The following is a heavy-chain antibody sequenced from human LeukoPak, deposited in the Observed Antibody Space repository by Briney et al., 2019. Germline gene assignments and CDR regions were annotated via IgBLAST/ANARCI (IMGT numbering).Heavy chain of an antibody. Sequence: NASETLSLTCAVSGVSFNDYYWSWVRQTPGKGLEWIGEINHSGYTNYSPSLKSRVTLSIDTSRKQFSPNLRSVTVADTGIYYCTRMTAGHDYWGQGTLVTVSS. CDR2: INHSGYT. CDR3: TRMTAGHDY. J-gene: IGHJ4*02. D-gene: IGHD2-21*02. V-gene: IGHV4-34*01. CDR1: GVSFNDYY.